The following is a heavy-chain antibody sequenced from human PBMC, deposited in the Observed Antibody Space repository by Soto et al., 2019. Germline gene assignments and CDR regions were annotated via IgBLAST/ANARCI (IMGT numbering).Heavy chain of an antibody. J-gene: IGHJ6*02. CDR2: IIPILDIP. CDR3: ASHFTGVLGLGTSPPGGDNYGWDV. V-gene: IGHV1-69*02. D-gene: IGHD2-8*02. CDR1: GGTFSRYT. Sequence: QVQLVQSGAEVKKPGSSVKVSCKASGGTFSRYTFTWVRQAPGQGLEWMGRIIPILDIPNYAQNFQGRVTITADKSTSTAYMELRTLTSDDTAVYYFASHFTGVLGLGTSPPGGDNYGWDVWGQGTTVTVSS.